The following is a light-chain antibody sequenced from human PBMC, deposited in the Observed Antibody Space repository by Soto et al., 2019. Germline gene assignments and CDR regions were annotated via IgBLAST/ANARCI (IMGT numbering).Light chain of an antibody. CDR2: GNS. V-gene: IGLV1-40*01. CDR3: QSYDSSLSGSRVV. J-gene: IGLJ2*01. Sequence: QSVLTQPPSVSGAPGQRVTISCTGSSSNIGAGYDVHWYQQLPGTAPKLLIYGNSNRPSGVPDRFSGSKSGTSASLAITGLQAEDEADYYCQSYDSSLSGSRVVFGGGTKLTV. CDR1: SSNIGAGYD.